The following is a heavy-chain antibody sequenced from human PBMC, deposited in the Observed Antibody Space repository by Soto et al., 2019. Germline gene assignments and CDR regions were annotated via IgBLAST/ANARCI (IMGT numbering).Heavy chain of an antibody. Sequence: SETLSLTCTVSGGSISSTGYYWGWIRQPPGKGLEWMGSIYYSGSTSYNPSLQSRVTMSVDTSKNQFSLKLSSVTAADTAVYYCASQHYYDSSGYYVVYWGQGTLVTVSS. CDR2: IYYSGST. V-gene: IGHV4-39*01. J-gene: IGHJ1*01. CDR3: ASQHYYDSSGYYVVY. CDR1: GGSISSTGYY. D-gene: IGHD3-22*01.